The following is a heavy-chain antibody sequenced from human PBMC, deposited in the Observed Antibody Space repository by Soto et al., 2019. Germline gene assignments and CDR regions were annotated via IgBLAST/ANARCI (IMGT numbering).Heavy chain of an antibody. CDR1: GGTFSSYT. D-gene: IGHD3-10*01. V-gene: IGHV1-69*02. CDR2: IIPILGIA. CDR3: ASISSITMVRGVRNEDAFDI. Sequence: ASVKVSCKASGGTFSSYTISWVRQAPGQGLEWMGRIIPILGIANYAQKFQGRVTITADKSTSTAYMELSSLRSEDTAVYYCASISSITMVRGVRNEDAFDIWGQGTMVTVSS. J-gene: IGHJ3*02.